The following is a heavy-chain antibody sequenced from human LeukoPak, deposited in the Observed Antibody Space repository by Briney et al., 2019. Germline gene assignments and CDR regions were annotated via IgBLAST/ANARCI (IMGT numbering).Heavy chain of an antibody. CDR2: ISGSGGTT. V-gene: IGHV3-23*01. J-gene: IGHJ4*02. D-gene: IGHD5-12*01. CDR1: GFTFSNYA. CDR3: AKDPYRASSGLVDY. Sequence: PGRSLRLSCATSGFTFSNYAVSWVRQAPGKGLEWVSSISGSGGTTYYADSVKGRFTISRDNSKNTLYLQMNSLRAEDTAVYYCAKDPYRASSGLVDYWGQGTLVTVSS.